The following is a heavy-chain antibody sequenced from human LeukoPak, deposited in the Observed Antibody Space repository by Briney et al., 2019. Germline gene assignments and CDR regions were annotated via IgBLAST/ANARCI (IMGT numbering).Heavy chain of an antibody. Sequence: GGSLRLSCAASRFTLSRYWMSWVRQAPGKGLEWVANIRLDGSDKYYVDSVKGRFTISRDNAKNSLYLQMNSLRAEDTAVYYCATSSSKYFQHWGQGTLVTVSS. J-gene: IGHJ1*01. CDR3: ATSSSKYFQH. CDR1: RFTLSRYW. D-gene: IGHD6-6*01. CDR2: IRLDGSDK. V-gene: IGHV3-7*05.